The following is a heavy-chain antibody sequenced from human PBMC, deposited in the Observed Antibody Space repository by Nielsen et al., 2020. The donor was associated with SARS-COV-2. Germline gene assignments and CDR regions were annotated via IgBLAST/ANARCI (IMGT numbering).Heavy chain of an antibody. J-gene: IGHJ4*01. CDR1: GFTFDDYA. Sequence: SLKISCAASGFTFDDYAMHWVRQAPGKGLEWVSGISWNSGSIGYADSVKGRFTISRDDAKNSLYLQMNNLRVEDTAIYYCARGSTYWGPGTVATVSS. V-gene: IGHV3-9*01. D-gene: IGHD5/OR15-5a*01. CDR2: ISWNSGSI. CDR3: ARGSTY.